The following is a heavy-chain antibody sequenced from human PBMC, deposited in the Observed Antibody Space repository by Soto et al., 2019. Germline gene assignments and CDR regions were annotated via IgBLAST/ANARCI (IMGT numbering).Heavy chain of an antibody. V-gene: IGHV3-30*18. CDR2: ISYDGSNK. J-gene: IGHJ4*02. Sequence: PGGSLRLSCAASGFTFSSYGMHWVRQAPGKGLEWVAVISYDGSNKYYADSVKGRFTISRDNSKNTLYLQMNSLRAEDTAVYYCAKDGHPLGFLEWLSSFDYWCQGTLVTVSS. D-gene: IGHD3-3*01. CDR1: GFTFSSYG. CDR3: AKDGHPLGFLEWLSSFDY.